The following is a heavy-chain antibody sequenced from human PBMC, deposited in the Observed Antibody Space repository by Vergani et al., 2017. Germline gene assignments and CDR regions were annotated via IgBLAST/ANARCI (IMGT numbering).Heavy chain of an antibody. Sequence: QVQLQESGPGLVKPSQTLSLTCTVSGGSISSGSYYWSWIRQPAGKGLEWIGRIYTSGSTNYNPSLKRRVTISVDTSKNQFSLKLSSVTAADTAVYYCARSLDSSLGPFDHWGQGTLVTVSS. J-gene: IGHJ5*02. V-gene: IGHV4-61*02. CDR1: GGSISSGSYY. CDR2: IYTSGST. CDR3: ARSLDSSLGPFDH. D-gene: IGHD3-22*01.